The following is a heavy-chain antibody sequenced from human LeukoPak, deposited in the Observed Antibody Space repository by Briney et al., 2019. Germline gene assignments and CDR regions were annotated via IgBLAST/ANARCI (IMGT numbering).Heavy chain of an antibody. V-gene: IGHV4-34*01. CDR1: GGSFSDYY. D-gene: IGHD3-22*01. Sequence: ASETLSLTCAVYGGSFSDYYWSWIRQPPGKGLEWMGSIYYTGSSHYNPSLKSRATISVDTSKNQFSLKLTSVTAADTAVYYCTRAASSGPLFTYHMDVWGKGTTVTVSS. CDR2: IYYTGSS. J-gene: IGHJ6*03. CDR3: TRAASSGPLFTYHMDV.